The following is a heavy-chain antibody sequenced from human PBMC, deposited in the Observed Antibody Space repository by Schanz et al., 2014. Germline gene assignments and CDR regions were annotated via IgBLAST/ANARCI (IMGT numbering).Heavy chain of an antibody. CDR3: ARVPEPGWFDP. J-gene: IGHJ5*02. CDR2: IYYRGNT. D-gene: IGHD1-26*01. CDR1: GGSINSAGHY. V-gene: IGHV4-31*03. Sequence: QVQLQESGPGLVKPSQTLSLTCTVSGGSINSAGHYWSWIRQPPGKGLEWIGFIYYRGNTYYNPSLKSRVSISLDPSKNQFFLNLNSLTAADTAVYYCARVPEPGWFDPWGQGTLVTVSS.